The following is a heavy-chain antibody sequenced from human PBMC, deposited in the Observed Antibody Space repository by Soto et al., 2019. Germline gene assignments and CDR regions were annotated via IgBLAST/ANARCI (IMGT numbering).Heavy chain of an antibody. J-gene: IGHJ6*02. CDR2: ISAYNGNT. Sequence: GASVKVSCKASGYTFTSYGISWVRQAPGQGLEWMGWISAYNGNTNYAQKLQGRVTMTTDTSTSTAYMELRSLRSDDTAVYYCARDGSDFWSGYFVQIPPGVWGQGTTVTVSS. CDR3: ARDGSDFWSGYFVQIPPGV. D-gene: IGHD3-3*01. V-gene: IGHV1-18*01. CDR1: GYTFTSYG.